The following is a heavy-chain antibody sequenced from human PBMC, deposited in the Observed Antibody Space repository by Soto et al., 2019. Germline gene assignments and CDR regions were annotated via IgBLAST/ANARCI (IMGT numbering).Heavy chain of an antibody. CDR1: GGSFSGYY. CDR2: INHSGST. V-gene: IGHV4-34*01. CDR3: ARYGAPAKNWFDP. D-gene: IGHD1-26*01. Sequence: PSETLSLTCAVHGGSFSGYYWSWIRQPPGKGLEWIGEINHSGSTNYNPSLKSRVTISVDTSKDQFSLKLSSVTAADTAVYYCARYGAPAKNWFDPWGQGTLVTVSS. J-gene: IGHJ5*02.